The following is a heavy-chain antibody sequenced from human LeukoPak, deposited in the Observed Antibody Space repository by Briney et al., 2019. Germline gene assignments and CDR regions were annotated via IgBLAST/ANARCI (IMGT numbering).Heavy chain of an antibody. CDR3: ARGGYGGPPDY. V-gene: IGHV1-69*05. D-gene: IGHD1-26*01. Sequence: GASVKVSCKASGGTFSSYAISWVRQAPGQGLEWMGGIIPIFGTANYAQKFQGRVTITTDESTSTAYMELSSLGSEDTAVYYCARGGYGGPPDYWGQGTLVTVSS. CDR1: GGTFSSYA. J-gene: IGHJ4*02. CDR2: IIPIFGTA.